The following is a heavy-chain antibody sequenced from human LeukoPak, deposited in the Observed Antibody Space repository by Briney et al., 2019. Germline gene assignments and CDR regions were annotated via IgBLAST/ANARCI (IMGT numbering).Heavy chain of an antibody. D-gene: IGHD3-22*01. CDR1: GFTFSSYG. V-gene: IGHV3-33*01. J-gene: IGHJ4*02. Sequence: GGSLRLSCAAPGFTFSSYGMHWVRQAPGKGLEWVAVIWYDGSNKYYADSVKGRFTISRGNSKNTLYLQMNSLRAEDTAVYYCARDPPYYYDSSGTLDYWGQGTLVTVSS. CDR3: ARDPPYYYDSSGTLDY. CDR2: IWYDGSNK.